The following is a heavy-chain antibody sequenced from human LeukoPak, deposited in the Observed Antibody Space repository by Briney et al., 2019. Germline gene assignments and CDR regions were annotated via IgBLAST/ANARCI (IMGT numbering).Heavy chain of an antibody. CDR1: GGSISSYY. V-gene: IGHV4-59*01. D-gene: IGHD2-15*01. CDR3: ARETDSPLFDP. CDR2: IYYSGST. J-gene: IGHJ5*02. Sequence: SETLSLTCTVSGGSISSYYWSWIRQPPGKGLEWIGYIYYSGSTNYNPSLKSRVTISVDTSKNQFSLKLSSVTAADTAVYYCARETDSPLFDPWGQGTLVTVSS.